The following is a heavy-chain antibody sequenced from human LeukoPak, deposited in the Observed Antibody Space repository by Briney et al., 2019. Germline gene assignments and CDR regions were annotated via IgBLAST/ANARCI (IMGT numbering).Heavy chain of an antibody. CDR1: GYTFTGYY. D-gene: IGHD1-1*01. J-gene: IGHJ4*02. V-gene: IGHV1-2*02. CDR3: ARSRRYVLGFYFDY. CDR2: INPNSGGT. Sequence: ASVKVSCKASGYTFTGYYMHWVRQAPGQGLEWMGWINPNSGGTNYAQNLQGRVTVTTDTSTNTAYMDLRSLRSDDTAVYYCARSRRYVLGFYFDYWGQGTLVTVSS.